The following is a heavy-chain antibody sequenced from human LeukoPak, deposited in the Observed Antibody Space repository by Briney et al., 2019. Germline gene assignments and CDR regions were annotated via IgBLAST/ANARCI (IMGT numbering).Heavy chain of an antibody. V-gene: IGHV1-18*01. CDR2: ISAYNGNT. CDR1: GYTFTSYG. D-gene: IGHD3-22*01. CDR3: AKRSSGSKGAFDI. J-gene: IGHJ3*02. Sequence: ASVKVSCKASGYTFTSYGISWVRQAPGQGLEWMGWISAYNGNTNYAQKLQGRVTMTRNTSISTAYMELSSLRSEDTAVYYCAKRSSGSKGAFDIWGQGTMVTVSS.